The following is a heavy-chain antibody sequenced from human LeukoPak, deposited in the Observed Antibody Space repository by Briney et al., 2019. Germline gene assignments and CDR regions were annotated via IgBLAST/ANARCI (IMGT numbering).Heavy chain of an antibody. Sequence: GGSLRLSCAASGFTVSSSYMYWVRQAPGKGLEWVSFFYRGDSTYYAESVRGRFTISRDNSKNTLYLLMNSLIPEDTAVYYCAGPTDAFDYWGQGTLVTVSS. V-gene: IGHV3-53*01. J-gene: IGHJ4*02. CDR2: FYRGDST. D-gene: IGHD4-17*01. CDR3: AGPTDAFDY. CDR1: GFTVSSSY.